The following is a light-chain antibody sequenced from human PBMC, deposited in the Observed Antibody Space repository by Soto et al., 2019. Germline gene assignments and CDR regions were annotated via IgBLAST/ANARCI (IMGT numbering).Light chain of an antibody. V-gene: IGKV1-9*01. Sequence: DIQLTQSPSSLSASVGDRVTLTCRASQVISNFFAWYQHKPGKAPRLLIYAASTLQSGVPSRFSGSGSGTDFTLTISSLQPEDFATYYCQQLHSYPWTFGQGTKVEIK. CDR3: QQLHSYPWT. CDR1: QVISNF. CDR2: AAS. J-gene: IGKJ1*01.